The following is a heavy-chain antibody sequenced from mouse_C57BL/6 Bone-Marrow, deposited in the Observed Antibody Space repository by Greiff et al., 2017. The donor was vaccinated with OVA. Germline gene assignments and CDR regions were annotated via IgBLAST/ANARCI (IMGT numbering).Heavy chain of an antibody. CDR3: TTRRLPYAMDY. Sequence: VHVKQSGAELVRPGASVKLSCTASGFTIKDDYMHWVKQRPEQGLEWIGWIDPENGDTEYASKFQGKATITADTSSNTAYLQLSSLTSEDTAVYYCTTRRLPYAMDYWGQGTSVTVSS. CDR1: GFTIKDDY. V-gene: IGHV14-4*01. CDR2: IDPENGDT. D-gene: IGHD5-5*01. J-gene: IGHJ4*01.